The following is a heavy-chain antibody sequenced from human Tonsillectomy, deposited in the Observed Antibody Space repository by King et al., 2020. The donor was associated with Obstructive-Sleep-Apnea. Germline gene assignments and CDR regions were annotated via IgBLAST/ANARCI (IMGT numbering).Heavy chain of an antibody. CDR2: ISSSSSTI. Sequence: EVQLVESGGGLVQPGGSLRLSCAASGFTFSSYSMNWVRQAPGKGLEWVSYISSSSSTIYYADFVKGRFTISRDNAKNSLYLQMNSLRAEDTAVYYCARDRDYGSGSYYHDAFDIWGQGTMVTVSS. CDR1: GFTFSSYS. CDR3: ARDRDYGSGSYYHDAFDI. D-gene: IGHD3-10*01. J-gene: IGHJ3*02. V-gene: IGHV3-48*01.